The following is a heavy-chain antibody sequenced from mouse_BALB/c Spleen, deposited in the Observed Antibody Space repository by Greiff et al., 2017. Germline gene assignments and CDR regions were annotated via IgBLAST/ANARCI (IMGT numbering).Heavy chain of an antibody. V-gene: IGHV1-74*01. J-gene: IGHJ4*01. CDR2: IDPSNSET. CDR1: GYTFTSYW. D-gene: IGHD2-1*01. Sequence: VQLQQSGPELVRPGASVKMSCKASGYTFTSYWMRWVKQRPGQGLEWIGMIDPSNSETRLNQKFKDKATLNVDKSSNTAYMQLSSLTSEDAAVYYCAIYYGNYGYAMDYWGQGTSVTVSS. CDR3: AIYYGNYGYAMDY.